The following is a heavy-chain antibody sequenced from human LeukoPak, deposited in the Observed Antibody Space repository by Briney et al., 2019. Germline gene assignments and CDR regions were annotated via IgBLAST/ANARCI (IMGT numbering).Heavy chain of an antibody. J-gene: IGHJ4*02. Sequence: ASVKVSCKASGYTFAGYYMHWVRQAPGQGLEWVGWINPNSGGTNCAQKFQGRVTMTRNTSINTAYMELSRLRSDDTAVYYRARGTEIFGVVIMEKTFDYWGQGTLVTVSS. CDR1: GYTFAGYY. V-gene: IGHV1-2*02. CDR3: ARGTEIFGVVIMEKTFDY. CDR2: INPNSGGT. D-gene: IGHD3-3*01.